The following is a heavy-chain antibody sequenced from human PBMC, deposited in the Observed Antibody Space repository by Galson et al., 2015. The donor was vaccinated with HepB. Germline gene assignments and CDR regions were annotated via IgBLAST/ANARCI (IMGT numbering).Heavy chain of an antibody. V-gene: IGHV3-30*18. CDR2: ISYDGSNK. Sequence: SLRLSCAASGFTFSSYGMHWVRQAPGKGLEWVAVISYDGSNKYYADSVKGRFTISRDNSKNTLYLQMNSLRAEDTAVYYCAKDWALLDYAFDIWGQGTMVTVSS. CDR1: GFTFSSYG. CDR3: AKDWALLDYAFDI. D-gene: IGHD1-1*01. J-gene: IGHJ3*02.